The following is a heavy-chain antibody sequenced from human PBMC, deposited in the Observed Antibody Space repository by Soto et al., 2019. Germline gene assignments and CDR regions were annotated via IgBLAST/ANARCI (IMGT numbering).Heavy chain of an antibody. CDR3: ARGQYYDILTGYYANNWFDP. V-gene: IGHV4-34*01. J-gene: IGHJ5*02. Sequence: SETLSLTCAVYGGSFSGYYWSWIRQPPGKGLEWFWEINHSGSTNYNPSLKSRVTISVDTSKNQFFLKLSSVTAADTAVYYCARGQYYDILTGYYANNWFDPWGQGTLVTVSS. CDR1: GGSFSGYY. D-gene: IGHD3-9*01. CDR2: INHSGST.